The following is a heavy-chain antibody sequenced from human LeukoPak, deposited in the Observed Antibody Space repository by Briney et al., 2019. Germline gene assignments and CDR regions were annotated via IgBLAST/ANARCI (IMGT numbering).Heavy chain of an antibody. J-gene: IGHJ4*02. CDR3: ARSIGAAYFDN. CDR2: ISSGSNDI. Sequence: PGGSLRLSCAGSGFXFSSYSMNWVRQAPGKGLEWVSFISSGSNDIYYADSVKGRFTISRDNAKNSLYLEMNSLRAEDTAVYYCARSIGAAYFDNWGQGTLVTVS. D-gene: IGHD6-13*01. V-gene: IGHV3-21*01. CDR1: GFXFSSYS.